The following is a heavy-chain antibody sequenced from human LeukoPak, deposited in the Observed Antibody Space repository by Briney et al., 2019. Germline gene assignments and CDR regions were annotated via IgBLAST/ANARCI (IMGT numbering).Heavy chain of an antibody. CDR3: ARAPLNSGSYPFDY. Sequence: SETLSLTCTVSGGSISSGDYYWSWIRQPPGKGLEWIGYFYYSGSTYYNPSLKSRVTISVDTSKNQFSLKLSSVTAADTTVYYCARAPLNSGSYPFDYWGQGTLVTVSS. J-gene: IGHJ4*02. CDR1: GGSISSGDYY. D-gene: IGHD1-26*01. CDR2: FYYSGST. V-gene: IGHV4-30-4*01.